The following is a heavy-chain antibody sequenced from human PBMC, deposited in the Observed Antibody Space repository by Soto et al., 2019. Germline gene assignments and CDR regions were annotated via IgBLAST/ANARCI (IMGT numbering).Heavy chain of an antibody. V-gene: IGHV1-8*01. Sequence: VASLKVSCKASGYTFTSYDINRVRQATGQGLEWMGWMNPNSGNTGYAQKFQGRVTMTRNTSISTAYMELSSLRSEDTAVYYCARGRDGYNSHFDYWGQGTLVTVSS. CDR2: MNPNSGNT. CDR1: GYTFTSYD. J-gene: IGHJ4*02. CDR3: ARGRDGYNSHFDY. D-gene: IGHD5-12*01.